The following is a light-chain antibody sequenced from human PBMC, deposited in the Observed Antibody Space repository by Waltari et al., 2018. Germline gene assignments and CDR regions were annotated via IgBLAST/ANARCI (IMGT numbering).Light chain of an antibody. CDR2: CAS. J-gene: IGKJ4*01. CDR1: QGVRSS. CDR3: LQFNSFPLT. Sequence: DIQLTQSPSFLPASVGDSVTITCRASQGVRSSLAWYQQKPGLAPKLLIYCASTLHSGVPSRFSGSGSGTEFTLTISSLQPEDFATYYCLQFNSFPLTFGGGTKVEIK. V-gene: IGKV1-9*01.